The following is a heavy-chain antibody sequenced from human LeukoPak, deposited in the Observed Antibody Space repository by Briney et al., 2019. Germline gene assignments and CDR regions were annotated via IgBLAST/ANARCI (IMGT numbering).Heavy chain of an antibody. J-gene: IGHJ4*02. Sequence: GGSLRLSCAASGFTFRSYSMNWVRQAPGKGLEWVSYISSSSSTIYYADSVKGRFTISRDNAKNSLYLQMSSLRAEDTAVYYCARDESKGAVAVFDYWGQGTLVTVSS. V-gene: IGHV3-48*01. CDR2: ISSSSSTI. D-gene: IGHD6-19*01. CDR3: ARDESKGAVAVFDY. CDR1: GFTFRSYS.